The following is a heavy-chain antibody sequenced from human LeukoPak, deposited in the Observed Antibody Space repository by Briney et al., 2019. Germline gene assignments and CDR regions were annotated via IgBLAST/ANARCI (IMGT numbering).Heavy chain of an antibody. Sequence: SGTLSLTCAVSGGSISSSNWWSWVRQPPGKGLEWIGEIYHSGSTNYNPSLKSRVTISVDTSKNQFSLKLSSVTAADTAVYYCARGDTATRFDYWGQGTLVTVSS. CDR2: IYHSGST. J-gene: IGHJ4*02. V-gene: IGHV4-4*02. CDR1: GGSISSSNW. CDR3: ARGDTATRFDY. D-gene: IGHD5-18*01.